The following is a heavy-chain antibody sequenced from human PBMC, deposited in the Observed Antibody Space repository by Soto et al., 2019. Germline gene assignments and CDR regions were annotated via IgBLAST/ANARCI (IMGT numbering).Heavy chain of an antibody. CDR2: ISGFNVDT. CDR3: ARAGRAYGDCDY. V-gene: IGHV1-18*01. Sequence: QVQLVQSGAEVKKPGASVKVSFKASGYIFTSYGITWGRQAPGQGLEWMGWISGFNVDTHYAQKVQGRVTMTRDTSTATAYMALRRLRSDDTAVYFCARAGRAYGDCDYWGQCILVTVSS. D-gene: IGHD4-17*01. J-gene: IGHJ4*02. CDR1: GYIFTSYG.